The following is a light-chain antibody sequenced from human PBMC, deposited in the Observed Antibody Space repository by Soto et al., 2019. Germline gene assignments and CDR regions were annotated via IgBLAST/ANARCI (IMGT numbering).Light chain of an antibody. CDR3: SSYSSSSALDVI. V-gene: IGLV2-14*01. Sequence: QSALAQPASVSGSPGQSITISCAGTNRDVGGYNYVSWYQQYPGKAPKLIIYEVTYRPSGVSNRFSGSKSGNTASLTISGLQAEDEADYYWSSYSSSSALDVIFGGGTKLTVL. CDR1: NRDVGGYNY. CDR2: EVT. J-gene: IGLJ2*01.